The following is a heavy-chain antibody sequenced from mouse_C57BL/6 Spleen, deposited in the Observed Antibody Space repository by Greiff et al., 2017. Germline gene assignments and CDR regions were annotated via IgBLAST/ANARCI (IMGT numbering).Heavy chain of an antibody. CDR2: ISSGSSTI. J-gene: IGHJ2*01. Sequence: EVKVVESGGGLVKPGGSLKLSCAASGFTFSDYGMHWVRQAPEKGLEWVAYISSGSSTIYYADTVKGRFTISRDNAKNTLFLQMTSLRCEDTAMYYCAGPGDDGYFFDYWGQGTTLTVSS. V-gene: IGHV5-17*01. CDR3: AGPGDDGYFFDY. D-gene: IGHD2-3*01. CDR1: GFTFSDYG.